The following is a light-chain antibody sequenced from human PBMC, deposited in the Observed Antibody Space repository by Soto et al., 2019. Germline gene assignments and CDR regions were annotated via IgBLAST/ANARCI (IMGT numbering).Light chain of an antibody. Sequence: EIVMTQSPATLSVSPGERATLSCRASQSVSSNLAWYQQKPGQAPRLLIYAASTRATGIPARFSARESGTEFNLPISSLQSEDFAVYYCQKYNNWPPWTFGQGTKVEIK. J-gene: IGKJ1*01. CDR2: AAS. CDR3: QKYNNWPPWT. CDR1: QSVSSN. V-gene: IGKV3-15*01.